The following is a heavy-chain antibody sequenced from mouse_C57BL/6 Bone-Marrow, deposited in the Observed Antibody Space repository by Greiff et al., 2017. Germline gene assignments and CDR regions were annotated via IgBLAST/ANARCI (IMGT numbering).Heavy chain of an antibody. CDR3: ASYDYDGVAY. CDR1: GYTFTSYW. Sequence: VQLQQPGAELVKPGASVKLSCKASGYTFTSYWMHWVKQRPGQGLEWIGMIHPNSGSTNYNEKFESKATLTVDKSSSTAYMQISSLTSEDSAVYYCASYDYDGVAYWGQGTLVTVSA. CDR2: IHPNSGST. V-gene: IGHV1-64*01. D-gene: IGHD2-4*01. J-gene: IGHJ3*01.